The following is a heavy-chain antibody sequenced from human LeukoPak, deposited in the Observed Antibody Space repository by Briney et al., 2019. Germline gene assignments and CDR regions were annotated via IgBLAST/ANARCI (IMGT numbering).Heavy chain of an antibody. CDR3: ARGYGFWSGYYTPYAFDI. D-gene: IGHD3-3*01. V-gene: IGHV4-61*02. J-gene: IGHJ3*02. Sequence: SETLSLTCTVSGGSISSGSYYWSWIRQPAGKGLEWIGRIYTSGSTNYNPSLKSRVTISVDTSKNQFSLKLSSVTAADTAVYYCARGYGFWSGYYTPYAFDIWGQGTMVTVSS. CDR2: IYTSGST. CDR1: GGSISSGSYY.